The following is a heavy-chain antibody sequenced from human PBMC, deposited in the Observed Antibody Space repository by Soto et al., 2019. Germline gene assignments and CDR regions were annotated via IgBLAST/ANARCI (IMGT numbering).Heavy chain of an antibody. D-gene: IGHD6-13*01. CDR1: GFTFSGSA. J-gene: IGHJ6*02. V-gene: IGHV3-73*01. CDR3: TRHNGIAAAGKDNYYYYGMDV. CDR2: IRSKANSYAT. Sequence: PGGSLRLSCAASGFTFSGSAMHWVRQASGKGLEWVGRIRSKANSYATAYAASVKGRFTISRDDSKNTAYLQMNSLKTEDTAVYYCTRHNGIAAAGKDNYYYYGMDVWGQGTTVTVSS.